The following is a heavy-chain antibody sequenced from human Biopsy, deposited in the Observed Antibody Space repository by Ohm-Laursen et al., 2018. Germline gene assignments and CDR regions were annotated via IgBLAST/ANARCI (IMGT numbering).Heavy chain of an antibody. V-gene: IGHV3-9*01. Sequence: SLRLSCAASGFTFDDYALHWVRHAPGKGLEWVSGISWNSGNIGYADSVKGRFTISRDNAKNSVYLQMNSLRAEDTAFYYCAKDLASGSGYYWYFDFWGRGTLVTVSS. J-gene: IGHJ2*01. CDR2: ISWNSGNI. D-gene: IGHD3-22*01. CDR1: GFTFDDYA. CDR3: AKDLASGSGYYWYFDF.